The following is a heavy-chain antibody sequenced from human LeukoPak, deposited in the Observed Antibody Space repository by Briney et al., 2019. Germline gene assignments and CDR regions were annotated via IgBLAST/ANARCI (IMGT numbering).Heavy chain of an antibody. CDR2: IKSKTDGGTT. CDR3: TTILTYYYDSSGYPAYYFDN. Sequence: PGGSLRLSCAASGFTFSNAWMSWVRQAPGKGLEWVGRIKSKTDGGTTDYATPVKGRFTISRDDSKNTLYLQMNSLKTEDTAVYYCTTILTYYYDSSGYPAYYFDNWGQGTLVTVSS. V-gene: IGHV3-15*01. CDR1: GFTFSNAW. J-gene: IGHJ4*02. D-gene: IGHD3-22*01.